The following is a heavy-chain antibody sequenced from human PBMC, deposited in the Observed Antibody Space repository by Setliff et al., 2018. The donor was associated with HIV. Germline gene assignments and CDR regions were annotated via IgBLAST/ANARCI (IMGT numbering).Heavy chain of an antibody. CDR3: ATLIHIPQPLDY. J-gene: IGHJ4*02. CDR2: INPNSGDT. CDR1: GYTFTGYY. Sequence: ASVKVSCKASGYTFTGYYMHWVRQAPGQGLEWMGRINPNSGDTNYAQKFQGRVTLTIDTSISTAYMELSRLRSDDTAVYYCATLIHIPQPLDYWGQGTLVTVSS. V-gene: IGHV1-2*06.